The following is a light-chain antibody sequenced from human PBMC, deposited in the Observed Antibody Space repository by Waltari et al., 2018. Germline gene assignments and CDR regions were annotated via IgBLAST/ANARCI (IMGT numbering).Light chain of an antibody. CDR1: QSVRNN. Sequence: EIVVTQSPAALSLSPGDRVTISCRASQSVRNNFAWYQQKPGQAPRLLIFDASTRATGIPARFSGSGSGTEFTLIINTLQSEDFGIYYCQQYDNLITFGQGTRLEIK. V-gene: IGKV3D-15*01. CDR2: DAS. J-gene: IGKJ5*01. CDR3: QQYDNLIT.